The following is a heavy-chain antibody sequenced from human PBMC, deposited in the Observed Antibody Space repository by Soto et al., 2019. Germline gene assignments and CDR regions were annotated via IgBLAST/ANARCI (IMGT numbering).Heavy chain of an antibody. CDR1: GGSISSGNYY. CDR2: ISYGGST. D-gene: IGHD1-7*01. J-gene: IGHJ4*02. V-gene: IGHV4-30-4*01. Sequence: QVQLQESGPGLVKPSQTLSLTCTVSGGSISSGNYYWSWIRQPPGKALEWIGFISYGGSTYYSASLKSRFTISVDTSKNQFSLNLSFVTAADTAVYYCATMGTPATGLYYFDYWGQGTLVTVSS. CDR3: ATMGTPATGLYYFDY.